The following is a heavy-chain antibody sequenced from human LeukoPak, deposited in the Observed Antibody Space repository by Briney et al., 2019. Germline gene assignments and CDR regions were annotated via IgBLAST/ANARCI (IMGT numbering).Heavy chain of an antibody. CDR3: ARGGGYSPYYYYYYMDV. J-gene: IGHJ6*03. D-gene: IGHD5-18*01. CDR2: IYYSGIT. V-gene: IGHV4-30-4*08. CDR1: GGSLSSGDYY. Sequence: SETLSLTCTVSGGSLSSGDYYWSWIRQPPGKGLEWIGYIYYSGITYYNLSLRSRFTISVDTSKNQFSLKLSSVTAADTAVYYCARGGGYSPYYYYYYMDVWGKGTTVTVSS.